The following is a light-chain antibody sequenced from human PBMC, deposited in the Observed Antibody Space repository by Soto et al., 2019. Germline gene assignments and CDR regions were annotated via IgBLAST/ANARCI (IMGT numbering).Light chain of an antibody. CDR3: QQYNSWPLT. CDR1: QNVNDN. V-gene: IGKV3D-15*01. J-gene: IGKJ4*01. Sequence: EIVMTQSPATLSVSPGERATLSCRASQNVNDNLAWYQQKPGQAPRLLVYGASTRATGIPASFSGSGSGTEFTLTIGSLQSEDFAVYSCQQYNSWPLTFGAGTKVEIK. CDR2: GAS.